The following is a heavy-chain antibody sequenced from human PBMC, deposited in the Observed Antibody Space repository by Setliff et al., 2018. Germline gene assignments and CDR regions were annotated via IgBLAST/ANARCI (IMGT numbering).Heavy chain of an antibody. CDR1: GFIFSTYW. D-gene: IGHD5-18*01. CDR3: ARSPGWIPWFDS. Sequence: GGSLRLSCAASGFIFSTYWMSWVRQAPGKGLEWVANIKQDGSDKYYVDSVKGRFTISRDNAKNSLYLQMDSLRVEDTAVYFCARSPGWIPWFDSWGQGTLVTVSS. V-gene: IGHV3-7*01. J-gene: IGHJ5*01. CDR2: IKQDGSDK.